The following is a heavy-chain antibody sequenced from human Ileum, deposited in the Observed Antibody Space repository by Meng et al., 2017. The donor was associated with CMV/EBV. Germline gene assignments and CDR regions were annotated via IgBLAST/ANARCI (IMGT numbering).Heavy chain of an antibody. CDR1: GFSLSTTGVG. J-gene: IGHJ4*01. D-gene: IGHD3-22*01. V-gene: IGHV2-5*02. CDR2: IYWDDDK. CDR3: ARNYYDSGPFQY. Sequence: QIPFKESGPPLVKPTQTLTLTCTFSGFSLSTTGVGVGWIRQPPGKALEWLALIYWDDDKRYSPSLKSRLTITKDTSKNQVVLTMTNMDPVDTATYYCARNYYDSGPFQYWGQGTLVTVSS.